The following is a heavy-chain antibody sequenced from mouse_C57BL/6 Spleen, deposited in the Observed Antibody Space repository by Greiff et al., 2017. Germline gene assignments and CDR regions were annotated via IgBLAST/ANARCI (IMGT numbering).Heavy chain of an antibody. J-gene: IGHJ2*01. CDR3: AGYGSTPYYFDY. CDR1: GYTFTSYW. D-gene: IGHD1-1*01. Sequence: QVQLQQPGAELVKPGASVKLSCKASGYTFTSYWMHWVKQRPGQGLEWIGMIHPNSGSTNYNEKFKSKATLTVDKSSSTAYMQLSSLTSEDSAVYYCAGYGSTPYYFDYWGQGTTLTVSS. CDR2: IHPNSGST. V-gene: IGHV1-64*01.